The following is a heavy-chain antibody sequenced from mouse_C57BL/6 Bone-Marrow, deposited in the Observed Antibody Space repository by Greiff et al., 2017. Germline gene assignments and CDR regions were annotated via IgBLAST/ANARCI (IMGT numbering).Heavy chain of an antibody. D-gene: IGHD1-1*01. CDR3: TTRGYYGSSSLYWYFDV. J-gene: IGHJ1*03. CDR2: IDPENGDT. V-gene: IGHV14-4*01. CDR1: GFNIKDDY. Sequence: EVQLQQSGAELVRPGASVKLSCTASGFNIKDDYMHWVKQRPEQGLEWIGWIDPENGDTEYASKFQGKATITADTSSNTAYLQLSSLTSEDTAVYYWTTRGYYGSSSLYWYFDVWGTGTTVTVSS.